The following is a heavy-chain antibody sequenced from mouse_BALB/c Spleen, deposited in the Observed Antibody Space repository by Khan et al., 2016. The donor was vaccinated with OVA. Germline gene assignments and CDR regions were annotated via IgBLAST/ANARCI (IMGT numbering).Heavy chain of an antibody. V-gene: IGHV5-9-3*01. CDR2: VSSGGSYT. J-gene: IGHJ2*01. CDR1: GFTFYNFA. D-gene: IGHD2-3*01. Sequence: EVELVESGGGLVKPGGSLKLSCAASGFTFYNFAMSWVRQTPEKRLEWVATVSSGGSYTYYPDSVKGRFSISRDNAKNTLYLQMSRLRSEDTAMYYCARQGGIYDGPFDYWGQGTTLTVSS. CDR3: ARQGGIYDGPFDY.